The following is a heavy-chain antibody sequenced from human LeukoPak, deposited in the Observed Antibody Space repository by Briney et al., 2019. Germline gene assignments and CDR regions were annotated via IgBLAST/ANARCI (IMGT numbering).Heavy chain of an antibody. CDR1: DGSFSGYY. D-gene: IGHD1-1*01. CDR2: INHSGST. CDR3: ARLRYNWNVCVFDI. J-gene: IGHJ3*02. Sequence: SETLSLTCGVYDGSFSGYYWSWIRQPPGKGLEWIGEINHSGSTSYNPSLKSRVTISLDTSKNQFSLKLSSVTAADAAVYYCARLRYNWNVCVFDIWGQGTMVTISS. V-gene: IGHV4-34*01.